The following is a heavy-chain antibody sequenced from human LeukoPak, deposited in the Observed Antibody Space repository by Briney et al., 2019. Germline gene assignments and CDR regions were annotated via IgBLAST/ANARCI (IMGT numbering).Heavy chain of an antibody. D-gene: IGHD6-19*01. V-gene: IGHV3-21*01. J-gene: IGHJ4*02. CDR3: ASEIIAVAGTGNDY. CDR2: ITSSSSYI. Sequence: GGSLRLSCAASGFTFSSYTMNWVRQAPGKGLEWVSSITSSSSYIYYADSVKGRFTISRDNAKNSLYLQMNSLRAEDTAVYYCASEIIAVAGTGNDYWGQGTLVTVSS. CDR1: GFTFSSYT.